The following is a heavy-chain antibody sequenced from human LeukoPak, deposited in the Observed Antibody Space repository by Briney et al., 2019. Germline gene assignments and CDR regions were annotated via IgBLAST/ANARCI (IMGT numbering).Heavy chain of an antibody. D-gene: IGHD1-26*01. CDR2: INHSGST. Sequence: SETLSLTCAVYVVSCSGDYWSWIRQPPEEGLEWIGEINHSGSTNYNPSLKSRVTISVDTSKNQFSLKLSSVTAADTAVYYCARRGAGRKGWFDPWGQGTLVTVSS. J-gene: IGHJ5*02. CDR1: VVSCSGDY. CDR3: ARRGAGRKGWFDP. V-gene: IGHV4-34*01.